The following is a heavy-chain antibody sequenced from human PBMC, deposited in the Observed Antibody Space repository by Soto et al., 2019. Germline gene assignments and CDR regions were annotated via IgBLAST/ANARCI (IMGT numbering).Heavy chain of an antibody. CDR3: ASYAVLPLLVGWYFDY. CDR1: GGSISSGDYY. Sequence: QVQLQESGPGLVKPSQTLSLTCTVSGGSISSGDYYWSWIRQPPRKGLEWIGYIYYSGSTYYNPSLMRRVTLSLATSTNQASLALRSVTAAATSVYYCASYAVLPLLVGWYFDYWGQGTLVTVSS. D-gene: IGHD2-15*01. V-gene: IGHV4-30-4*01. CDR2: IYYSGST. J-gene: IGHJ4*02.